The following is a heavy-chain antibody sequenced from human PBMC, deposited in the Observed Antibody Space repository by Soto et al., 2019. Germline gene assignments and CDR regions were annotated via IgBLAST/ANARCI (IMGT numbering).Heavy chain of an antibody. CDR1: GGSISSGGYY. V-gene: IGHV4-30-4*08. CDR2: IYYSGST. Sequence: SETLSLTCTVSGGSISSGGYYWSWIRQHPGKGLEWIGYIYYSGSTYYNPSLKSRVTISVDTSKNQFSLKLSSVTAADTAVYYCARNQLSGSYPRLFDYWGQGTLVTVSS. CDR3: ARNQLSGSYPRLFDY. D-gene: IGHD1-26*01. J-gene: IGHJ4*02.